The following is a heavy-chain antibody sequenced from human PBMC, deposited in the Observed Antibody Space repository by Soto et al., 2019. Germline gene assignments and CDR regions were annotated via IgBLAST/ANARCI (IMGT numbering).Heavy chain of an antibody. CDR1: GASVSSGDW. V-gene: IGHV4-4*02. J-gene: IGHJ5*01. Sequence: SETLSLTCAVSGASVSSGDWWTWVRQSPGKGPECIGEIFHSGATNYNPSLKSRVDISMDKSKNQFSLRLTSVTAADTAVYYCPRGPAPARRSFEFWGQGTLVTVSS. CDR3: PRGPAPARRSFEF. CDR2: IFHSGAT.